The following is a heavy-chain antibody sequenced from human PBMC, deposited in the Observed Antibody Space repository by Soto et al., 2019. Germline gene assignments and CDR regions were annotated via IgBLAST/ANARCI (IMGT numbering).Heavy chain of an antibody. CDR1: GYTFTSYG. V-gene: IGHV1-18*01. CDR2: ISAYNGNT. J-gene: IGHJ5*02. Sequence: GASVKVSCKASGYTFTSYGISWVRQAPGQGLERMGWISAYNGNTNYAQKLQGRVTMTTDTSTSAAYMELRSLRSDDTAVYYCARKGYCSGGSCYYNWFDPWGQGTLVTVSS. D-gene: IGHD2-15*01. CDR3: ARKGYCSGGSCYYNWFDP.